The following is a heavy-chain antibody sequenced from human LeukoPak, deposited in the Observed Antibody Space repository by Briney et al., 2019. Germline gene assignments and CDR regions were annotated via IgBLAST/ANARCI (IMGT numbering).Heavy chain of an antibody. Sequence: GRSLRLSCAASGFTFSHYAMHWVRQAPGKGLEWVAVIFYDGSVAYYADSVKGRFTISRDNSEHTPYLQMNSLRAEDTAVYFCARDPRGPTGYDSSGRDSFDYWGQGTLVTVSS. CDR3: ARDPRGPTGYDSSGRDSFDY. V-gene: IGHV3-30*04. CDR2: IFYDGSVA. D-gene: IGHD3-22*01. CDR1: GFTFSHYA. J-gene: IGHJ4*02.